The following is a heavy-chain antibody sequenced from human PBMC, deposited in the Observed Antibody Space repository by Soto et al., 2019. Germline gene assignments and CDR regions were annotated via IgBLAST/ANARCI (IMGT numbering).Heavy chain of an antibody. D-gene: IGHD6-19*01. CDR3: ARLFDTSGWYDY. CDR1: GYSFTSYW. CDR2: IYPDDSDT. V-gene: IGHV5-51*01. J-gene: IGHJ4*02. Sequence: GESLKISCKGSGYSFTSYWIGWVRQMPGKGLELMGIIYPDDSDTRYSPSFQGHVTISADKSISATYLQWNNLKASDTAMYYCARLFDTSGWYDYWGQGTLVTVSS.